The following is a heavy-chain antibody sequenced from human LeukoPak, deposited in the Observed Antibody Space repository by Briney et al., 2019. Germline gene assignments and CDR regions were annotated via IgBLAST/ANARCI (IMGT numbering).Heavy chain of an antibody. J-gene: IGHJ4*02. CDR3: TSGRGVRLVPFDY. D-gene: IGHD2-2*01. V-gene: IGHV3-15*01. CDR1: GFTFSNAW. CDR2: IKSKTDGGTT. Sequence: PGGSLRLSCAASGFTFSNAWMSWVRQAPGKGREWVGRIKSKTDGGTTDYAAPVKGRFTISRDDSKNTLYLQMNSLKTEDTAVYYCTSGRGVRLVPFDYWGQGTLVTVSS.